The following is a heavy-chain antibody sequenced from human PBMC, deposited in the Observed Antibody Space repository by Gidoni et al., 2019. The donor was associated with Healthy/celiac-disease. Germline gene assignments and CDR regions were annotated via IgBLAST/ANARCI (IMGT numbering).Heavy chain of an antibody. D-gene: IGHD1-1*01. J-gene: IGHJ6*02. CDR3: ARDHWRPGPYYYYYGMDV. V-gene: IGHV1-69*04. CDR2: IIPILGIA. Sequence: QVQLVQSGAEVKKPGSSVKVSCKASGGTFSSYAISWVRQAPGQGLEWMGRIIPILGIANYAQKFQGRVTITADKSTSTAYMELSSLRSEDTAVYYCARDHWRPGPYYYYYGMDVWGQGTTVTVSS. CDR1: GGTFSSYA.